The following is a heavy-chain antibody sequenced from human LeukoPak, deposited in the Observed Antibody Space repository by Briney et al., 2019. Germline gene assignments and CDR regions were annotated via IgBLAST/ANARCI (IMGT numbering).Heavy chain of an antibody. J-gene: IGHJ5*02. Sequence: SETLSLTCTVSGGSISSGGYYWSWIRQHPGKGLEWIVYIYYSGSTYYNPSLKSRVTISVDTSKNQFSLKLSSVTAADAAVYYCARELMVRGVILTHNWFDPWGQGTLVTVSS. CDR3: ARELMVRGVILTHNWFDP. CDR1: GGSISSGGYY. CDR2: IYYSGST. V-gene: IGHV4-31*03. D-gene: IGHD3-10*01.